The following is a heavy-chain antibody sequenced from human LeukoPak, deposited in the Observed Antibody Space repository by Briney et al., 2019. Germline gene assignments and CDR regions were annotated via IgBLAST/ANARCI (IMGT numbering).Heavy chain of an antibody. J-gene: IGHJ5*02. CDR3: ARASTEDYDFWSNRWFDP. V-gene: IGHV3-30-3*01. CDR2: ISYDGSNK. D-gene: IGHD3-3*01. CDR1: GFTFSSYA. Sequence: PGRSLRLSCAASGFTFSSYAMPWVRQAPGKGLEWVAVISYDGSNKYYADSVKGRFTISRDSSKNTLYLQMNSLRAEDTAVYYCARASTEDYDFWSNRWFDPWGQGTLVTVSS.